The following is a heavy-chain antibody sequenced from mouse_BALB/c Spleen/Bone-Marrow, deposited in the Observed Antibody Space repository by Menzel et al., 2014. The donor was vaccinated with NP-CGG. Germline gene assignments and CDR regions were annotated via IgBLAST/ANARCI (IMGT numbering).Heavy chain of an antibody. D-gene: IGHD2-1*01. J-gene: IGHJ2*01. V-gene: IGHV14-3*02. CDR2: IDPSNGYT. Sequence: EVLLVESGAELVKPGGSVKLFCTASGSTIKDSYMHLLQPRPKQGLEGIGRIDPSNGYTKFYPKFQGKAAITADTSSITLYLQLNSLTCEDTAVYCSARGNSYFDYWGQGTTLTVSS. CDR3: ARGNSYFDY. CDR1: GSTIKDSY.